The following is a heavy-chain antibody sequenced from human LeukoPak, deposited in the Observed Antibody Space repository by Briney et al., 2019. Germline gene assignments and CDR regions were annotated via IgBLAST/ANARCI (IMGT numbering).Heavy chain of an antibody. CDR3: ARLGWDNYFDY. V-gene: IGHV3-48*03. J-gene: IGHJ4*02. CDR2: ISSGGTTI. D-gene: IGHD1-26*01. Sequence: GGSLRLSCAASEFTFSSYEMNWVRRAPGKGLEWVSYISSGGTTIYYADSVKGRFSISRDNAKNSLYLQMNSLRAQDTAVYYCARLGWDNYFDYWGQGTLVTVSS. CDR1: EFTFSSYE.